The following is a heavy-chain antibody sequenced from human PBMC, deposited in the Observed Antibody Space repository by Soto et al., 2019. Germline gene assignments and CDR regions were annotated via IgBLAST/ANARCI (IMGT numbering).Heavy chain of an antibody. J-gene: IGHJ4*02. CDR3: ARQAGWLIDY. V-gene: IGHV4-39*01. D-gene: IGHD6-19*01. CDR2: IYYSGST. Sequence: PSATLSLTCPVSGCSISITSHYWAWIRQPPGKGLECIGSIYYSGSTYYNPSLKSRATISVDTSKNHFSLQLTSLTAADTAVYYCARQAGWLIDYWGQGALVTVSS. CDR1: GCSISITSHY.